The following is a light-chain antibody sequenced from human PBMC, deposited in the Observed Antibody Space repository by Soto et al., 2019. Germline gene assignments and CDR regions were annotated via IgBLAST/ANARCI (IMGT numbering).Light chain of an antibody. V-gene: IGKV3-20*01. CDR2: GAS. CDR3: QPYFTSQIT. J-gene: IGKJ5*01. CDR1: QSVNSR. Sequence: EIVLTQSPGTMALITGKRDTLSGRASQSVNSRLAWYQHKPGQAPRTIISGASNRASGIKDRFSAWGSGTDFTLTIRRVDPADFAFYYCQPYFTSQITLGNGHRLELK.